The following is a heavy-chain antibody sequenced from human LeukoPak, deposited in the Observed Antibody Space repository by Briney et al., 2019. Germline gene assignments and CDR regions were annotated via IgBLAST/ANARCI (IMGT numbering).Heavy chain of an antibody. V-gene: IGHV3-30*02. D-gene: IGHD4-11*01. CDR2: IRDNGSNK. J-gene: IGHJ3*02. Sequence: GGSLRLSCAASGFTFSSSGMHWVRQAPGKGLEWVAFIRDNGSNKYYVDSAKGRFTISRDNSKNTVYLQMDSLRPEDTALYYCAKSRQYAFDIWGQGTMVTVSS. CDR1: GFTFSSSG. CDR3: AKSRQYAFDI.